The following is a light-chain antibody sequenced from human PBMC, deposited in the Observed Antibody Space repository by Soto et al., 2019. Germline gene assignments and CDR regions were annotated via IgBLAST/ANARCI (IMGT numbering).Light chain of an antibody. V-gene: IGLV2-11*01. CDR1: SSDVGGYNY. J-gene: IGLJ2*01. CDR3: CSYAGSYTFHVV. CDR2: DVS. Sequence: QPVLTQPRSVSGSPGQSVTISCTGTSSDVGGYNYVSWYQQHPGKAPKLMIYDVSKRPSGVPDRFSGSKSGNTASLTISGLQAEDEADYYCCSYAGSYTFHVVFGGGTQLTVL.